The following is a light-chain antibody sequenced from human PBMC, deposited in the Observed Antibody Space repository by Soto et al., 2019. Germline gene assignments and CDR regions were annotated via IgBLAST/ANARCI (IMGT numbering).Light chain of an antibody. CDR1: QTISSW. CDR2: KAS. Sequence: DIQMTQSPSTLSGSVGDRVTITCRASQTISSWLAWYQQKPGKAPKLLIYKASTLKSGVPSRFSGSGSGTEFTLNISSLQPDDFATYYCQQYNSYLPFCPGTKVDIX. V-gene: IGKV1-5*03. CDR3: QQYNSYLP. J-gene: IGKJ3*01.